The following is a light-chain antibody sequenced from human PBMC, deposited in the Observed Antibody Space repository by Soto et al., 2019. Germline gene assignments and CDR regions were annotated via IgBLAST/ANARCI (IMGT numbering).Light chain of an antibody. Sequence: DIQMTQSPTALSGSVGDRVTITCRASQSISRYLAWYQQKPGKAPNLLIYAASIFQSGVPSRFSGSGSGTDFTLTISRLQPEDFATYYCQQHNSYPITFGQGTRLEIK. CDR1: QSISRY. V-gene: IGKV1-9*01. CDR2: AAS. J-gene: IGKJ5*01. CDR3: QQHNSYPIT.